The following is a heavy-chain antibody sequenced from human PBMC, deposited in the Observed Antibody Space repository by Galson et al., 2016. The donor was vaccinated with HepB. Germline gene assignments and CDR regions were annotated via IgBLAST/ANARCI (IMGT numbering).Heavy chain of an antibody. J-gene: IGHJ4*02. CDR3: TRGTLGTTASMAFDY. Sequence: SETLSLTCAVSGGSISNNYWWSWVRQSPGEGLEWIGEISQTGTANYNPSFTSRATISVDKSKNEISLRLGSVTAAETAVYYCTRGTLGTTASMAFDYWGQGTLVSVSS. V-gene: IGHV4-4*02. CDR2: ISQTGTA. CDR1: GGSISNNYW. D-gene: IGHD1/OR15-1a*01.